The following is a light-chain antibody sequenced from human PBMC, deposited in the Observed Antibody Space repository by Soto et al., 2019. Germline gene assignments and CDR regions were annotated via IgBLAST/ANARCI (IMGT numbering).Light chain of an antibody. Sequence: QSVLTQPASVSGSPGQSITISCTGTSSDVGGYNYVSWYQQHPGKAPKLMIYAVTDRPSGVSSRFSGSKSGNTASLTISGLQAEDEADYYCSSFAGSNNFPYVFGTGTKV. J-gene: IGLJ1*01. CDR3: SSFAGSNNFPYV. CDR1: SSDVGGYNY. V-gene: IGLV2-14*01. CDR2: AVT.